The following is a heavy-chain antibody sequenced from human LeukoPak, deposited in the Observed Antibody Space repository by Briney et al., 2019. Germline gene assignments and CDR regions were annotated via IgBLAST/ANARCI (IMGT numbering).Heavy chain of an antibody. CDR1: GDRVSSNSVT. CDR3: ARRLTQYDCFDP. V-gene: IGHV6-1*01. J-gene: IGHJ5*02. D-gene: IGHD2-2*01. CDR2: TYYRSTQYN. Sequence: TSQTLSLTCALSGDRVSSNSVTWHWIRQSPSRGLEWLGRTYYRSTQYNDYAVSVRGRITVNPDTSKNQFSLHLNSVTPEDTAVYYCARRLTQYDCFDPWGQGILVTVSS.